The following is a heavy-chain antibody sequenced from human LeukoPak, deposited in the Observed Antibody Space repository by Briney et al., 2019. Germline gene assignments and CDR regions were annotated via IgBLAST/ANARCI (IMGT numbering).Heavy chain of an antibody. CDR2: INPSGGST. CDR1: GYAFTSYY. V-gene: IGHV1-46*01. J-gene: IGHJ6*03. D-gene: IGHD6-19*01. CDR3: ARAFGYSSGWSRTDMDV. Sequence: ASVKVSCKASGYAFTSYYMHWVRQAPGQGLEWMGIINPSGGSTSYAQKFQGRVTMTRDRSTSTVYMELSSLRSEDTAVYYCARAFGYSSGWSRTDMDVWGKGTTVTVSS.